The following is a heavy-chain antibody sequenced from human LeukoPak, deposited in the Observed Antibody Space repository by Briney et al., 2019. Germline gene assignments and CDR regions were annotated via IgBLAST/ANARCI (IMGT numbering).Heavy chain of an antibody. J-gene: IGHJ4*02. Sequence: ASVKVSCKASGDTFTSYAISWVRQAPGQGLEWMGWISAYNGNTNYAQNLQGRVTLTTDTSTSTAYMELRSLRSDDTAVYYCARDAYDSSGYEVDYWGQGTLVTVSS. CDR2: ISAYNGNT. D-gene: IGHD3-22*01. V-gene: IGHV1-18*01. CDR1: GDTFTSYA. CDR3: ARDAYDSSGYEVDY.